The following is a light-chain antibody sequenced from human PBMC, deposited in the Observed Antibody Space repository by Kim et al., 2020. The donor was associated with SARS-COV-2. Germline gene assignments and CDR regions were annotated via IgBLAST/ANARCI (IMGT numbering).Light chain of an antibody. CDR1: QSISSW. CDR3: QQYNSYMYT. J-gene: IGKJ2*01. V-gene: IGKV1-5*03. CDR2: RAS. Sequence: DIQMTQSPSTLSASVGDRVTITCRASQSISSWLAWYQQKPGKAPKVLIYRASSLESGVPSRFSGSGSGTEFTLTISSLQPDDFATYYCQQYNSYMYTFGQGTKLEI.